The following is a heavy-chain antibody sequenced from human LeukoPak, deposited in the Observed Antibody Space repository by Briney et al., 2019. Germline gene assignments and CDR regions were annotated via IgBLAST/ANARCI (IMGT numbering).Heavy chain of an antibody. D-gene: IGHD4-17*01. J-gene: IGHJ3*02. Sequence: NPSETLSLTCTVSGGSISSGSYYWSWIRQPAGKGLEWIGRFYTSGSTNYSPSLKSRVTMSVDTSKNQFSLKLSSVIAADTAVYYCARGRDYGDYDHDAFDIWGQGTMVTVSS. CDR2: FYTSGST. CDR1: GGSISSGSYY. V-gene: IGHV4-61*02. CDR3: ARGRDYGDYDHDAFDI.